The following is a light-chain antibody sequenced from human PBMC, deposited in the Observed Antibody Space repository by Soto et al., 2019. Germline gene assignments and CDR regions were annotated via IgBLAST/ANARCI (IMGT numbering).Light chain of an antibody. CDR2: EVS. J-gene: IGLJ1*01. Sequence: QPVLTQPASVSGSPGQSITISCTGTSSDVGGYNLVSWYQQHPGKAPKLMIYEVSNRPSGVSNRFSGSKSGNTASLTISGLQAEDEADYYCSSYTSSSNYVFGTGTKLTVL. CDR1: SSDVGGYNL. V-gene: IGLV2-14*01. CDR3: SSYTSSSNYV.